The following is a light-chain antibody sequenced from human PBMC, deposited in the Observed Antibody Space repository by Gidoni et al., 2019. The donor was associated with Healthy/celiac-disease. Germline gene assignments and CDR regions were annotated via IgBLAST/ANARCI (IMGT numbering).Light chain of an antibody. V-gene: IGKV1-8*01. J-gene: IGKJ2*01. CDR1: QGISNY. CDR2: AAS. Sequence: AIRITQSPSSLPASTGARVTITCRASQGISNYLAWYQQKPGQAPKLLIYAASTLQSGVPSRFSGSGSGTDFTLTISCLQSEDFATYYCQQYYSYPYTFXXXTKLEIK. CDR3: QQYYSYPYT.